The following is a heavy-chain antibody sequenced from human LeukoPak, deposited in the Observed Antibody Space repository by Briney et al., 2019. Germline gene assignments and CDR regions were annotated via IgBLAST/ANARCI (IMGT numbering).Heavy chain of an antibody. CDR2: INAGNGNT. J-gene: IGHJ4*02. V-gene: IGHV1-3*01. D-gene: IGHD1-26*01. Sequence: GASVKVSCKASGYTFTSYAMHWVRQAPGQRLEWMGWINAGNGNTKYSQKFQGRVTMTRDTSKSTAYMELSRLTSEDTAVYYCATAGSLGDYKWGQGTQVSVSS. CDR3: ATAGSLGDYK. CDR1: GYTFTSYA.